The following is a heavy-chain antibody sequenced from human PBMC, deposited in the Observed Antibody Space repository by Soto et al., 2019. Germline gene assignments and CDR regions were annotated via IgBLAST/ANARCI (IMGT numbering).Heavy chain of an antibody. CDR1: GYTFTSYY. V-gene: IGHV1-8*01. CDR2: MNPNSGNT. J-gene: IGHJ6*03. Sequence: QVQLVQSGAEVKTPGASVKVSCKASGYTFTSYYINWVRQATGQGLEWMGWMNPNSGNTGYAQKFQGRVTMTRNTSISTAYMEVSSLRSEDTAVEYCARGMSRPYYMDVGVKGTMFTVSS. CDR3: ARGMSRPYYMDV.